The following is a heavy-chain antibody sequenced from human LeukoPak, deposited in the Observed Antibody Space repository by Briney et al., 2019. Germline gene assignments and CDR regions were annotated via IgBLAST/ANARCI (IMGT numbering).Heavy chain of an antibody. CDR1: GLTFSSYW. Sequence: PGGSLRLSCAASGLTFSSYWMSWVRQAPGKGLEWVANIKEDRGEKYYVDSVKGRFTISRDNAKNSLYLQMNSLRAEDTAVYYCARDRTRPYYWGQGTLVTVSS. V-gene: IGHV3-7*01. CDR3: ARDRTRPYY. D-gene: IGHD3/OR15-3a*01. CDR2: IKEDRGEK. J-gene: IGHJ4*02.